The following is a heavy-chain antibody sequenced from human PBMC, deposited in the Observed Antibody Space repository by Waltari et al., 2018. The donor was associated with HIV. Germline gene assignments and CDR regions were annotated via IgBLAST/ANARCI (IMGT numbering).Heavy chain of an antibody. CDR1: GFTFSRSG. Sequence: QVQVVQSGAGVVQPGRSLRLPCAGAGFTFSRSGLHCVRQAPGKGREWVALIWYDGSNKYYADSVKGRFAISRDNSKNTVYLQMNSLRAEDTAVYYCARDRSSSWYGKDYYYFGMDVWGQGTTVTVSS. D-gene: IGHD6-13*01. J-gene: IGHJ6*02. CDR2: IWYDGSNK. CDR3: ARDRSSSWYGKDYYYFGMDV. V-gene: IGHV3-33*01.